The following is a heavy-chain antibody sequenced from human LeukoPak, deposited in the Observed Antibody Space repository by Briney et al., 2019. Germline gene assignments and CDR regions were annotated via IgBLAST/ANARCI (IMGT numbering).Heavy chain of an antibody. CDR3: ARSTYYYDSSGYYPNWFDP. V-gene: IGHV4-30-2*01. J-gene: IGHJ5*02. CDR1: GGSISSGGYS. Sequence: SETLSLTCAVSGGSISSGGYSWSWSRQPPGKGLEWIGYIYHSGSTYYNPSLKSRVTISVDRSKNQFSLKLSSVTAADTAVYYCARSTYYYDSSGYYPNWFDPWGQGTLVTVSS. D-gene: IGHD3-22*01. CDR2: IYHSGST.